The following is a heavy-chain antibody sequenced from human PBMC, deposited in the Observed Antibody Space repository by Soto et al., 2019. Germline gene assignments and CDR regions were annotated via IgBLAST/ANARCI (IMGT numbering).Heavy chain of an antibody. D-gene: IGHD3-9*01. CDR2: IFYDGRT. J-gene: IGHJ4*02. V-gene: IGHV4-39*01. Sequence: QLQLQESGPGLVKPSETLSLTCTVSGGSISSSPSYWAWIRQSPEKGLEWIGHIFYDGRTSYSPSLRSRVSISADTSKNQFSLKLSSVTAADAAVYFCVGFRSGTIFIYWGQGTLVTVSS. CDR1: GGSISSSPSY. CDR3: VGFRSGTIFIY.